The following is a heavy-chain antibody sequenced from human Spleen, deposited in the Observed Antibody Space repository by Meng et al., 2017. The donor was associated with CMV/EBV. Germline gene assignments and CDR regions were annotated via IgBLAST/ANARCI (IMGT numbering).Heavy chain of an antibody. V-gene: IGHV5-51*01. Sequence: IGWLRQMPGKGLEWLGIIYPGDSATKYSPSFQGQVTMSVDNSINTAYLQWSSLKASDTATYYCGRHSLRGCSGPRCYTSYYYYGMDVWGQGTTVTVSS. D-gene: IGHD2-2*01. CDR2: IYPGDSAT. J-gene: IGHJ6*02. CDR3: GRHSLRGCSGPRCYTSYYYYGMDV.